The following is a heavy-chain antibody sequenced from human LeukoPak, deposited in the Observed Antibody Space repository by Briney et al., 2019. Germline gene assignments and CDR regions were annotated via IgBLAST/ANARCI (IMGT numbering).Heavy chain of an antibody. CDR1: GGSISSGGYS. D-gene: IGHD5-12*01. CDR3: ARGPNSGYDWFDY. J-gene: IGHJ4*02. V-gene: IGHV4-30-2*01. Sequence: SETLSLTCAVSGGSISSGGYSWIWIRQPPGKGLGGIGYIYHSGSTYYNPSLKSRVTISVDRSKNQFSLKLSSVTAADTAVYYCARGPNSGYDWFDYWGQGTLVTVSS. CDR2: IYHSGST.